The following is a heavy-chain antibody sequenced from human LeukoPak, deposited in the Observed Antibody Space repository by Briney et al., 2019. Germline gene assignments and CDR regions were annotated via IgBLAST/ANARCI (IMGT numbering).Heavy chain of an antibody. Sequence: GESLKISCKGSGYSFTSYWIGWVRQMPGKGLEWMGIIYPGDSDTRYSPSFQGQVTISADKSISTAYLQWSSLKASDTAMYYCARHKPTYYYGSGLGGIDYWGQGTLVTVSS. CDR3: ARHKPTYYYGSGLGGIDY. V-gene: IGHV5-51*01. CDR1: GYSFTSYW. J-gene: IGHJ4*02. CDR2: IYPGDSDT. D-gene: IGHD3-10*01.